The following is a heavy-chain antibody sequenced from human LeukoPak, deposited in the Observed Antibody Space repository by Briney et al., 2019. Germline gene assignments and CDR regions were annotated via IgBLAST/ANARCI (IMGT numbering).Heavy chain of an antibody. V-gene: IGHV1-2*02. J-gene: IGHJ5*02. CDR2: INPNSGGT. Sequence: GASVKVSCKASGYTFTGYYMHWVRRAPGQGLEWMGWINPNSGGTNYAQKFQSRVTMTRDTSISTAYMELSRLRSDDTAVYYCARDHSAAAGFWWFDPWGQGTLVTVSS. D-gene: IGHD6-13*01. CDR3: ARDHSAAAGFWWFDP. CDR1: GYTFTGYY.